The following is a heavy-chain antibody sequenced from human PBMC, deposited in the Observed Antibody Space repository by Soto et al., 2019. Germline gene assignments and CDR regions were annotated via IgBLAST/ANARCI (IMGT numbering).Heavy chain of an antibody. Sequence: RASVKVSCKVSGYTLTELSMHWVRQAPGKGLEWMGGFDPEDGETIYAQKFQGRVTMTEDTSTDTAYMELSSLRSEDTAVYYCATDKPDFWSGYTQFDYWGQGTLVTVSS. J-gene: IGHJ4*02. D-gene: IGHD3-3*01. CDR1: GYTLTELS. V-gene: IGHV1-24*01. CDR3: ATDKPDFWSGYTQFDY. CDR2: FDPEDGET.